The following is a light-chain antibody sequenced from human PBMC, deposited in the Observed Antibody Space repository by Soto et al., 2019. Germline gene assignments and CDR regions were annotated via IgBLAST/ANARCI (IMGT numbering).Light chain of an antibody. J-gene: IGLJ2*01. V-gene: IGLV2-14*03. CDR3: TSYTSSRTVV. Sequence: QSALAQPASVSGSPGQSITISCTGTSSDIGPYNYVSWYQQHAGKVPKLMIYDVSNRPSGVSDRFSGSKSGNTASLTISGLQAEDEADYYCTSYTSSRTVVFGGGTKLTVL. CDR2: DVS. CDR1: SSDIGPYNY.